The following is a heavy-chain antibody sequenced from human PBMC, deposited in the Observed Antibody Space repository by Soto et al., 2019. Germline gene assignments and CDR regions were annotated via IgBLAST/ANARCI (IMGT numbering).Heavy chain of an antibody. D-gene: IGHD6-6*01. J-gene: IGHJ6*02. CDR1: GFTFRSYG. CDR3: ARVTYSSSAAPFRYYGMDV. CDR2: IWYDGGNK. V-gene: IGHV3-33*01. Sequence: QVQLVESGGGVVQPGRSLRLSCAASGFTFRSYGMHWGRQAPGKGLEWVAVIWYDGGNKHYADSAKGRFTISRDNSKNTLYLQMKSLRAEDTAVYYCARVTYSSSAAPFRYYGMDVWGQGTTVTVSS.